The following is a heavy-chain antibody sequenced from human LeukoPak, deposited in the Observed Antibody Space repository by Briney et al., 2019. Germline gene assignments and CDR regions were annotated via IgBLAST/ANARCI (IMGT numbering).Heavy chain of an antibody. J-gene: IGHJ4*02. Sequence: GGSLRLSCAASGFTFSSYAMSWVRQAPGKGLEWVSAISGSGGSTYYADSVKGRFTISRDNAKNSLYLQMNSLRAEDTAVYYCARDSRKYDYVWGQGTLVTVSS. CDR2: ISGSGGST. V-gene: IGHV3-23*01. CDR1: GFTFSSYA. CDR3: ARDSRKYDYV. D-gene: IGHD3-16*01.